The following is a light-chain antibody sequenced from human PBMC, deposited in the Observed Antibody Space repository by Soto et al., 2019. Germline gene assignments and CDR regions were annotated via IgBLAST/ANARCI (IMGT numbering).Light chain of an antibody. CDR3: QHYNMSPPAYT. Sequence: EIVLTQSPGTLSLSPGERATLSCRASQSVSSSYLAWYQQKPGQAPRVLIYGASSRATGVPDRFSGSGSGTDFTLTISRLEPEDSAVYYCQHYNMSPPAYTFGQGTKLEIK. CDR1: QSVSSSY. V-gene: IGKV3-20*01. CDR2: GAS. J-gene: IGKJ2*01.